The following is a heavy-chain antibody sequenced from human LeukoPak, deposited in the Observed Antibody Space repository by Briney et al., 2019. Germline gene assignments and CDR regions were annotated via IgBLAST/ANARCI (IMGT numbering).Heavy chain of an antibody. CDR1: GGSVSSGSYY. CDR3: ARDGVYGTGCDH. V-gene: IGHV4-61*01. J-gene: IGHJ5*02. D-gene: IGHD6-19*01. Sequence: SETLSLTCTVSGGSVSSGSYYWSWIRQPPGKGLEWIGYIFYSGSTNYNPSLKSRVTISVDTSKSQFSLKLSSVTAADTAVYYCARDGVYGTGCDHWGQGTLVTVSS. CDR2: IFYSGST.